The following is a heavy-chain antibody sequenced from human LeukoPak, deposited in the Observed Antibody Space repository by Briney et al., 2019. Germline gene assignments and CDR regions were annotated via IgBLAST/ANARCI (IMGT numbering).Heavy chain of an antibody. CDR1: GFTFSRSA. J-gene: IGHJ5*02. CDR2: ISSNGGST. Sequence: GGSLRLSCSASGFTFSRSAIHWVRQAPGKGLEHVSTISSNGGSTYYADSVKGRFTISRHNSKNTLYLQMNSLRAEDTAVYYCARGTGWFDPWGQGTLVTVSS. V-gene: IGHV3-64*04. CDR3: ARGTGWFDP.